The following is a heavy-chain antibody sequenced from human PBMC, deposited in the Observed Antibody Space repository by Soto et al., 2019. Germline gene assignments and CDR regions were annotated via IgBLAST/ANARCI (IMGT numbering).Heavy chain of an antibody. CDR3: GKDRKEDAFWRGYYTYNGMDV. Sequence: QEQLVESGGGVVQPGRSLRLSCEASGFTFSSHSLHWVRQAPGKGLEWVALISYDGRKKYYADSVKGRFTISRDYSRNTLYLEMNSPSTEDTAIHYCGKDRKEDAFWRGYYTYNGMDVWGQGTTVTVSS. J-gene: IGHJ6*02. CDR2: ISYDGRKK. V-gene: IGHV3-30*18. D-gene: IGHD3-3*01. CDR1: GFTFSSHS.